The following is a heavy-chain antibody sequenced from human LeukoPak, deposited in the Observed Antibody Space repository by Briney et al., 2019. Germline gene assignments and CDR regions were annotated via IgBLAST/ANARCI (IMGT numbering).Heavy chain of an antibody. Sequence: PSETLSLTCTVSGGSIRNYYWSWIRQPPGKALEWIGYIYYSGDTNYNPSLKSRVTISVDTSKNQFSLKLTSVTAADTAMYYCASSHPLGSNNDYYTPFDYWGQGALVIVSS. V-gene: IGHV4-59*01. D-gene: IGHD3-3*01. CDR3: ASSHPLGSNNDYYTPFDY. CDR1: GGSIRNYY. J-gene: IGHJ4*02. CDR2: IYYSGDT.